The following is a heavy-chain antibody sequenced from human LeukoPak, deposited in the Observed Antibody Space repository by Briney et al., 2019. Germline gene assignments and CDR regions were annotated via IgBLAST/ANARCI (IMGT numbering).Heavy chain of an antibody. J-gene: IGHJ6*02. Sequence: GGSLRLSCAASGFTVSSNYMSWVRQAPGKGLEWVSYISSSSSTIYYADSVKGRFTISRDNAKNSLYLQMNSLRAEDTAVYYCARARDGMDVWGQGTTVTVSS. CDR1: GFTVSSNY. CDR2: ISSSSSTI. CDR3: ARARDGMDV. V-gene: IGHV3-48*04.